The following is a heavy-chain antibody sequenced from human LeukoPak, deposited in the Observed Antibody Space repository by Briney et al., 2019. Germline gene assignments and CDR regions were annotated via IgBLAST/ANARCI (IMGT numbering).Heavy chain of an antibody. CDR1: GFTVSSNY. V-gene: IGHV3-66*01. J-gene: IGHJ4*02. Sequence: GGSLRLSCAASGFTVSSNYMSWVRQAPGKGLEWVSVIYSGGSTYYADSVKGRFTISRDNSKNTLYLQMNSLRAEDTAVYYCARGTTYDFWSGYYTGGRLYFDYWGQGTLVTVSS. CDR2: IYSGGST. D-gene: IGHD3-3*01. CDR3: ARGTTYDFWSGYYTGGRLYFDY.